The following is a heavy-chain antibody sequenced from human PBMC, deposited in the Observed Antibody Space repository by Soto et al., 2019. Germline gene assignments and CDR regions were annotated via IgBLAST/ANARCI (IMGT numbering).Heavy chain of an antibody. CDR2: IYRTGST. CDR1: GGSFTSNNW. D-gene: IGHD1-7*01. J-gene: IGHJ4*02. V-gene: IGHV4-4*02. Sequence: PSETLSPTCAVSGGSFTSNNWWTWVRQHPGQGLEWIGEIYRTGSTNYNPSLKSRGTIALDKSENQFSLKVTSLTAADTAVYYCASRDPGTSVDYWGQGTLVTVSS. CDR3: ASRDPGTSVDY.